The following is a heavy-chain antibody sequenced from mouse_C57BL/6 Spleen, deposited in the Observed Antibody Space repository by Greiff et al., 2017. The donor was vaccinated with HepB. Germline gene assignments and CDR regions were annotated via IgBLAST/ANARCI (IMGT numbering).Heavy chain of an antibody. D-gene: IGHD2-4*01. J-gene: IGHJ2*01. CDR1: GFSLTSYG. Sequence: VQLVESGPGLVQPSQSLSITCTVSGFSLTSYGVHWVRQSPGKGLEWLGVIWRGGSTDYNAAFMSRLSITKDNSKSQVFFKMNSLQADDTAIYYCAKASYDYDPHYFDYWGQGTTLTVSS. V-gene: IGHV2-5*01. CDR3: AKASYDYDPHYFDY. CDR2: IWRGGST.